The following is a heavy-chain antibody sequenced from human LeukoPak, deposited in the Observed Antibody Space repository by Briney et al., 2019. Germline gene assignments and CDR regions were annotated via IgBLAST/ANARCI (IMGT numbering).Heavy chain of an antibody. CDR3: ARTKYQLLYYFDY. D-gene: IGHD2-2*01. CDR1: GASISNGDYY. CDR2: IYNTGST. V-gene: IGHV4-30-4*08. Sequence: PSETLSLTCTVSGASISNGDYYWSWVRQPPGKGLEWIGYIYNTGSTSYNPSLKSRVTISVDTSKNQFSLKLTSVTAADTAVYYCARTKYQLLYYFDYWGQGTLVTVSS. J-gene: IGHJ4*02.